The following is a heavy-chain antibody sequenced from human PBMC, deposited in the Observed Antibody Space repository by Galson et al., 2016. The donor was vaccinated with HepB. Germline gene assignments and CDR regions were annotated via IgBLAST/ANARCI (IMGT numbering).Heavy chain of an antibody. CDR2: ISAGGGST. J-gene: IGHJ6*02. CDR1: GITFSPYA. D-gene: IGHD3-9*01. Sequence: SLRLSCAASGITFSPYAMTWVRQAPGKGLEWVSFISAGGGSTKYVESVKGRFTISRDDSKKTLYLQMDSLRADDTAVYYCARVLTQSQDYGMDVWGQGTTVTVSS. CDR3: ARVLTQSQDYGMDV. V-gene: IGHV3-23*01.